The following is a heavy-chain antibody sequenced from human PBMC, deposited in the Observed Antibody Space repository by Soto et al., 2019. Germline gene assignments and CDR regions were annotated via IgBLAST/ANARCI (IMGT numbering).Heavy chain of an antibody. CDR1: GGSFSGYY. D-gene: IGHD3-10*01. J-gene: IGHJ5*02. Sequence: SETLSLTCAVYGGSFSGYYWSWIRQPPGKGLEWIGEINHSGSTNYNPSLKSRVTISVDTSKNQFSLKLSSVTAADTAVYYCARGGWFGDHGWFAPWGQGTLVTVSS. CDR2: INHSGST. V-gene: IGHV4-34*01. CDR3: ARGGWFGDHGWFAP.